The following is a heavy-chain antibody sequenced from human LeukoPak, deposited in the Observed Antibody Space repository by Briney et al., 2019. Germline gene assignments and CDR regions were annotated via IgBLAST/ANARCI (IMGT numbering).Heavy chain of an antibody. D-gene: IGHD6-13*01. CDR3: VKEGHLVRAGYFDY. CDR2: ISGNGGRT. CDR1: VFTLSDYA. Sequence: GGSLKLSCSTSVFTLSDYALLWVRQAQGMGLEYLSSISGNGGRTYYADSVKGRFTISRDNSKNTLFLQMSSLRTEDTALYYCVKEGHLVRAGYFDYWGQGTLVTVSS. J-gene: IGHJ4*02. V-gene: IGHV3-64D*06.